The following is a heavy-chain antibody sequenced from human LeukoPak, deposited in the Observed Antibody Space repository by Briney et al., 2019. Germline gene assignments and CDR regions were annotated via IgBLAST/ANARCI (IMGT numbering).Heavy chain of an antibody. CDR2: ISAYNGNT. CDR1: GYTFTSYG. V-gene: IGHV1-18*01. CDR3: ASLKNYYDSSGYLVTDAFDI. J-gene: IGHJ3*02. D-gene: IGHD3-22*01. Sequence: GASVKVSCKASGYTFTSYGISWVRQAPGRGLEWMGWISAYNGNTNYAQKLQGRVTMTTDTSTSTAYMELRSLKSDDTAVYYCASLKNYYDSSGYLVTDAFDIWGQGTMVTVSS.